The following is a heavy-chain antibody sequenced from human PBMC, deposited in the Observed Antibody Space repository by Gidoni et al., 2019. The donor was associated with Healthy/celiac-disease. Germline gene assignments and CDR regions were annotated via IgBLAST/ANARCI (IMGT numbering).Heavy chain of an antibody. Sequence: KKPGSSVKFSCKASACTFTSYAISWVRQAPGQGLEWMGGILPIFGTANYAQKFQGSVTITADESTSTAYMELSRLRSEDTAVYYGVRGQLWTFGSYYYYGMDVWGQGTTVTVSS. CDR2: ILPIFGTA. CDR1: ACTFTSYA. CDR3: VRGQLWTFGSYYYYGMDV. D-gene: IGHD5-18*01. J-gene: IGHJ6*02. V-gene: IGHV1-69*01.